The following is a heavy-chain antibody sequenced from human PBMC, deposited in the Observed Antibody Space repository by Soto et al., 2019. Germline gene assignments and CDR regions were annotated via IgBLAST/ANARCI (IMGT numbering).Heavy chain of an antibody. CDR3: AGGFIGGYADWFDP. J-gene: IGHJ5*02. CDR1: GYTFTSYA. CDR2: INAGNGNT. Sequence: QVQLVQSGAEVKKPGASVKVSCKASGYTFTSYAMHWVRQAPGQRLEWMGWINAGNGNTKYSQKFQGRVTITRDTSASTAYMELSSLRSEDTAVYYCAGGFIGGYADWFDPWGQGNLVTVSS. V-gene: IGHV1-3*01. D-gene: IGHD2-15*01.